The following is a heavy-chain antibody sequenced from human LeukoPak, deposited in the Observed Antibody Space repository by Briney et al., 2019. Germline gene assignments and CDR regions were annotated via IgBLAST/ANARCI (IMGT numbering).Heavy chain of an antibody. V-gene: IGHV4-4*02. CDR2: VNLQGST. CDR3: AREGGPYRPLDY. J-gene: IGHJ4*02. Sequence: SETLSLTCGVSGGSITNTNYWTWVRQPPGKGLEWIGEVNLQGSTNYNPSLMGRVAISVDTSEDHISLQLTSVTAADTAVYYCAREGGPYRPLDYSGQGTLVTVSS. CDR1: GGSITNTNY.